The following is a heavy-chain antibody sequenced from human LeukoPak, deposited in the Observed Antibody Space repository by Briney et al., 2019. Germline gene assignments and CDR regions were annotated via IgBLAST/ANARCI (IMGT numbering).Heavy chain of an antibody. CDR3: ARAVPLTTTVDY. CDR2: MNPNSGNT. CDR1: GYTFTSYD. Sequence: GASVKVSCKASGYTFTSYDINWVRQATGQGLEWMGWMNPNSGNTGYAQKLQGRLTMTRDTSISTAYMELSSLRSEDTAVYYCARAVPLTTTVDYWGQGTLVTVSS. V-gene: IGHV1-8*01. D-gene: IGHD1-1*01. J-gene: IGHJ4*02.